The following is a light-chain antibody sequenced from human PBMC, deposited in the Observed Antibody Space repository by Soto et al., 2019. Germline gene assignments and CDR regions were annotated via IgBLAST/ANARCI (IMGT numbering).Light chain of an antibody. V-gene: IGKV3-20*01. CDR1: QTVSSTY. CDR2: GAS. Sequence: IVLTQSPGTRSLSPGETATLSCRASQTVSSTYLAWYQHKPGRAPRLLIDGASSRAAGIPDRFSGSGSGTDFTLTISRLEPEDLAVYYCQQYDYLVTFGQGTKVDIK. J-gene: IGKJ1*01. CDR3: QQYDYLVT.